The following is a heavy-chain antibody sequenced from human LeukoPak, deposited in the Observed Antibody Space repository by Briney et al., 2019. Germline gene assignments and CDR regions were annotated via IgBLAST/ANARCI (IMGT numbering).Heavy chain of an antibody. Sequence: PSETLSLTCTVSGYSISSGCYWGWIRQPPGKGLEWIGSIYHSGSTYYNPSLKSRVTISVDTSKNQFSLKLSSVTAADTAMYYCARVESSRDYYGPNWFDPWGQGTLVTVSS. CDR3: ARVESSRDYYGPNWFDP. J-gene: IGHJ5*02. V-gene: IGHV4-38-2*02. D-gene: IGHD3-10*01. CDR1: GYSISSGCY. CDR2: IYHSGST.